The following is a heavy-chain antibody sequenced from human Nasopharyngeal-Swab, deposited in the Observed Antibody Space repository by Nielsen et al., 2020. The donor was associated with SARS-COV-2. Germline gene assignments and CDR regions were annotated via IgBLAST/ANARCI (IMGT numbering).Heavy chain of an antibody. D-gene: IGHD3-10*01. V-gene: IGHV3-23*01. CDR3: AKRVAGKYYYMDV. CDR1: GFTFSSYA. J-gene: IGHJ6*03. Sequence: GGSLRLSCAASGFTFSSYAMTWVRQAPRKGLEWVSSISVNGASTYYAGSVKGRFTISRDNSRNTLYLQLNSLRAEDTAIYYCAKRVAGKYYYMDVWGKGTTVTVSS. CDR2: ISVNGAST.